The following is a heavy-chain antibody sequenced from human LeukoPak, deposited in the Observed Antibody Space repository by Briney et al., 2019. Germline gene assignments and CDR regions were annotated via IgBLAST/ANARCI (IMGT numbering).Heavy chain of an antibody. V-gene: IGHV4-61*02. CDR3: ARTLWFGELYYYYYYMDV. J-gene: IGHJ6*03. CDR2: IYTSGST. D-gene: IGHD3-10*01. Sequence: SETLSLTCTVSGGSISSSSYYWSWIRQPAGKGLEWIGRIYTSGSTNYNPSLKSRVTMSVDTSKNQFSLKLSSVTAADTAVYYCARTLWFGELYYYYYYMDVWGKGTTVTVSS. CDR1: GGSISSSSYY.